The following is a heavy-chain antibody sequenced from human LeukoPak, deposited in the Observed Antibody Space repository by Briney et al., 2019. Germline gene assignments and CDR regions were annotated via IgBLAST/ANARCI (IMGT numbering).Heavy chain of an antibody. CDR1: GYSISNGYY. J-gene: IGHJ4*02. CDR3: ARGAEYYAIWRGYAGYSDY. Sequence: KSSETLSLTCTVSGYSISNGYYWGWIRQPPGKGLEWVGSIYHRGSTYYNPSLTSRVTISLDRSKKKFSLKLTSVTAADTAVYFCARGAEYYAIWRGYAGYSDYWGQGISVTVSS. V-gene: IGHV4-38-2*02. D-gene: IGHD3-3*01. CDR2: IYHRGST.